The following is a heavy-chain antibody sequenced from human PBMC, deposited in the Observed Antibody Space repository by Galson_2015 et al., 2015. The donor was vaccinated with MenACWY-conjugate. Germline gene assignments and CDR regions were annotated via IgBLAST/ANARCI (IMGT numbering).Heavy chain of an antibody. CDR1: GLTFSNVW. J-gene: IGHJ5*02. CDR2: IKCRTDGGTT. CDR3: TRDRDVGGSRWWFDP. V-gene: IGHV3-15*01. D-gene: IGHD2-15*01. Sequence: SLRLSCATSGLTFSNVWMSWVRQAPGKGLEWVACIKCRTDGGTTDYATPVKGRFTILRDDSTNTLYLQMNSLKIEDTAMYFCTRDRDVGGSRWWFDPWGQGTLVTVSS.